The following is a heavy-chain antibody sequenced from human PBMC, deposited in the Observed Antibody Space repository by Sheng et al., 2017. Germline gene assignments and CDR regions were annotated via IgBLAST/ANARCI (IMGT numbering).Heavy chain of an antibody. J-gene: IGHJ4*02. CDR3: AKDRQGDMNTVTHFDH. Sequence: EVQLVESGGGLVQPGGSLRLSCAASGFTFSTYALSWVRQAPGRGLEWVSGISGSGGSTYYADSVKGRFTISRDNSKNRLSLQMNSLRAEDTAVYYCAKDRQGDMNTVTHFDHWGQGTLVTVSS. CDR2: ISGSGGST. V-gene: IGHV3-23*04. CDR1: GFTFSTYA. D-gene: IGHD4-17*01.